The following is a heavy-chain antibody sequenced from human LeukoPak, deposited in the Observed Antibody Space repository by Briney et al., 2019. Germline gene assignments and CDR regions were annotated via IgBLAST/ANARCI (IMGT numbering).Heavy chain of an antibody. CDR1: GYTFTSYG. J-gene: IGHJ4*02. CDR3: ARDWDSRNDYFDP. CDR2: TSAHNDDS. D-gene: IGHD1-1*01. Sequence: ASVKVSCKASGYTFTSYGISWVRQAPGQGLEWMGWTSAHNDDSNYAETLQGRLTMTTDISTSTAYMELTSLRSDDTAVYYCARDWDSRNDYFDPWGQGTLVIVSS. V-gene: IGHV1-18*01.